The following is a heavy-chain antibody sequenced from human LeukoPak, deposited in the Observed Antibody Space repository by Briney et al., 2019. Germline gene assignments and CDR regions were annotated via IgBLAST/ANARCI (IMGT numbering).Heavy chain of an antibody. CDR1: GFSFSSYS. Sequence: PGGSLRLSCAASGFSFSSYSMNWVRQAPGKGLQWVSYISSSTSIIYYADSVKGRFTISRDNAKNSLYLQMNSLRDEDTAVYYCARDGGKGGNSDYRGQGTLVTVSS. D-gene: IGHD2-15*01. CDR3: ARDGGKGGNSDY. V-gene: IGHV3-48*02. CDR2: ISSSTSII. J-gene: IGHJ4*02.